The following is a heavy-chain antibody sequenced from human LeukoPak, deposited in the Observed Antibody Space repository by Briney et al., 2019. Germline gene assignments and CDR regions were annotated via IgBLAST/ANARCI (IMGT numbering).Heavy chain of an antibody. J-gene: IGHJ4*02. Sequence: GGSLRLSCAVSGFTVSDKFMSWVRQAPGKGLEWVSRIDGDGSGTSYADSVKGRFTISRDTAKSTVYLQMNSLRAEDTAVYYCATVFDYWGQGTLVTVSS. CDR2: IDGDGSGT. CDR3: ATVFDY. V-gene: IGHV3-74*01. CDR1: GFTVSDKF.